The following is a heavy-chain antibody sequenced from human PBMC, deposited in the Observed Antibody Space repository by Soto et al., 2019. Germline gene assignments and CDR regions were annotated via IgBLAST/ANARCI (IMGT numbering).Heavy chain of an antibody. V-gene: IGHV1-2*02. CDR3: ARQLAYCGGDCFTEPVDY. D-gene: IGHD2-21*02. Sequence: QAQLVQSGAEVKKPGASVKVSCEASGYTFTPYYMHWVRQAPGQGLERMGWINPNTGDTKYAQKFRGRVTMTRDTSITTAYMEVKMLTSDDTAVYYCARQLAYCGGDCFTEPVDYWGQGTLVTVSS. CDR1: GYTFTPYY. J-gene: IGHJ4*02. CDR2: INPNTGDT.